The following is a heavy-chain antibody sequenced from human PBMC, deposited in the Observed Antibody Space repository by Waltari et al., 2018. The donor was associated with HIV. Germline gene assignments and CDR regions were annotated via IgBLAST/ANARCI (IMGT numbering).Heavy chain of an antibody. D-gene: IGHD6-13*01. V-gene: IGHV1-2*02. CDR3: ARESSSSRDYLFSN. CDR1: GYTFTGYY. Sequence: QVQLVQSGAEVKKPGASVTVSCKASGYTFTGYYIPWVRQAPGQGLEWMGWINPNSGGTNYEQKLQGRVTMTRDTSISTAYMELSRLRSDDTAVYYCARESSSSRDYLFSNWGQGTLVTVSS. J-gene: IGHJ4*02. CDR2: INPNSGGT.